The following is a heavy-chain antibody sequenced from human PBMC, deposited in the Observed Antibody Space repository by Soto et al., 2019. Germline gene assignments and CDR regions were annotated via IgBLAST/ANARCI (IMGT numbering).Heavy chain of an antibody. CDR2: ISGSGGST. CDR3: AKAGYSSGWRSGAGFHY. D-gene: IGHD6-19*01. Sequence: GGTLRLSCAASGSTFSSYAMRWVRQAPGKGLEWVSAISGSGGSTYYADSVKGRFTISRDNSKNTLYLQMNSLRAEDTAVYYCAKAGYSSGWRSGAGFHYWGQGTMVTVSS. V-gene: IGHV3-23*01. J-gene: IGHJ4*02. CDR1: GSTFSSYA.